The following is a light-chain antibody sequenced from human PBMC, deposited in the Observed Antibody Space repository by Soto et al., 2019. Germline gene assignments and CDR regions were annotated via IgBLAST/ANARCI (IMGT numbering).Light chain of an antibody. CDR1: QDVSTN. J-gene: IGKJ2*03. CDR2: GAS. V-gene: IGKV3-15*01. Sequence: ETVMTQSPDTLSVSPGESATLSCRASQDVSTNLAWFHHKPGQTPRLVLYGASKRATGIPARFSGSGSGRHFTLTISSLQSEDFGVYYCQHYNNWPPHSFGQGTKVDIK. CDR3: QHYNNWPPHS.